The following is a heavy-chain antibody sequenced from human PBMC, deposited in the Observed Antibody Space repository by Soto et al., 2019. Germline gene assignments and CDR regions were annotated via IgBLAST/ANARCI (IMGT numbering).Heavy chain of an antibody. D-gene: IGHD3-3*01. J-gene: IGHJ3*02. Sequence: ASVKVSCKASGYTFTSYAMHWVRQAPGQRLEWMGWINAGNGNTKYSQKFQGRVTITRDTSASTAYMELSSLRSEDTAVYYCARSIEWSDAFDIWGQGTMVTVSS. CDR3: ARSIEWSDAFDI. CDR1: GYTFTSYA. V-gene: IGHV1-3*01. CDR2: INAGNGNT.